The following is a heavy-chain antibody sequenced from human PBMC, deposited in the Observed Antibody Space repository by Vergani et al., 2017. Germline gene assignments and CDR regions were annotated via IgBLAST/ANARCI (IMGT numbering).Heavy chain of an antibody. Sequence: QVQLPESGPGLVKPSQTLSLTCTVSGGSISSGDYYWSWIRPPPWKGLEWIGYIYYSGSNYYNPSLKSRVTISVDTSKNQFSLKLSSVTAADTAVYYCARDSAYGEVAWGQGTLVTVSS. J-gene: IGHJ5*02. CDR1: GGSISSGDYY. V-gene: IGHV4-30-4*01. CDR2: IYYSGSN. D-gene: IGHD4-17*01. CDR3: ARDSAYGEVA.